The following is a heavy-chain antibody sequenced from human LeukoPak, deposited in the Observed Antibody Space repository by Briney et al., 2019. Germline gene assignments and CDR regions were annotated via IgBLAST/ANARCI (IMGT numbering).Heavy chain of an antibody. CDR1: GGSISSVRFY. V-gene: IGHV4-39*02. D-gene: IGHD1-26*01. CDR3: ASYPVSGSYYDY. J-gene: IGHJ4*02. CDR2: IFYAGST. Sequence: SETLSLTCTVSGGSISSVRFYWGWIRQAPGKGLEWVGTIFYAGSTYYNPSLKSRVSMFVDTFKNRFSLELTSLTAADTGVYYCASYPVSGSYYDYWGQGTLVTVSS.